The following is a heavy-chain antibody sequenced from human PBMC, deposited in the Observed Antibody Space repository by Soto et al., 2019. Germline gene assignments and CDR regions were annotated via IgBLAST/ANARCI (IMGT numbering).Heavy chain of an antibody. CDR1: GFSLTTSGVG. CDR3: AHRVLRAVFGLVTTTAIYFDF. V-gene: IGHV2-5*02. Sequence: QITLNESGPTVVKPTETLTLTCTFSGFSLTTSGVGVGWVRQSPGKAPEWLAFIYWDDDKRYSTSLKSRLTITKDNSKNQVVLTMANLDPADTATYYCAHRVLRAVFGLVTTTAIYFDFWGQGTPVVVSS. D-gene: IGHD3-3*01. J-gene: IGHJ4*02. CDR2: IYWDDDK.